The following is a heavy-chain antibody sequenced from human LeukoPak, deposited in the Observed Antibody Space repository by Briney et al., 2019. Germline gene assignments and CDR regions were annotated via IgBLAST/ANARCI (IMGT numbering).Heavy chain of an antibody. CDR2: IRYDGNAK. CDR3: AELGITMIGGV. D-gene: IGHD3-10*02. CDR1: GFTFSSYG. J-gene: IGHJ6*04. Sequence: GGSLRLSCAASGFTFSSYGMHWVRQAPGKGLEWVAFIRYDGNAKYYADSAKGRFTISRVNSKNTLYLQMNSLRVEDTAVYYCAELGITMIGGVWGKGTTVTISS. V-gene: IGHV3-30*02.